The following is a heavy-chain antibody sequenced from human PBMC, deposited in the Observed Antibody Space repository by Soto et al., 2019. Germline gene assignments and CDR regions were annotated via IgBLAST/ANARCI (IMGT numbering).Heavy chain of an antibody. Sequence: GGSLRLSCAASGFTLSGHTMNWVRQAPGKGLEWVSFIGSRTSDIYYADSVKGRFTISRDNAKNSLYLDLTRLRAEDTAVYFCVRDYYDTSGYPNTFDMWGQGTMVTVSS. CDR3: VRDYYDTSGYPNTFDM. D-gene: IGHD3-22*01. V-gene: IGHV3-21*01. CDR2: IGSRTSDI. J-gene: IGHJ3*02. CDR1: GFTLSGHT.